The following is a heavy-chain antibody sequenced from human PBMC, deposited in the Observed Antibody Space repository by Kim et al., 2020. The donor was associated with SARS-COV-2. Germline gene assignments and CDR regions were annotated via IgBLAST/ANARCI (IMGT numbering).Heavy chain of an antibody. J-gene: IGHJ6*02. CDR3: ARLPYYYAMDV. Sequence: NTTYNPSLKSRVTISLDTSKTQFSLKLSSVTTADTAVYYCARLPYYYAMDVWGQGTTVTVSS. V-gene: IGHV4-59*08. D-gene: IGHD3-10*01. CDR2: NT.